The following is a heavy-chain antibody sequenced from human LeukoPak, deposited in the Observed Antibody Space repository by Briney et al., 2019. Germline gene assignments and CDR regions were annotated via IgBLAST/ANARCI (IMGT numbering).Heavy chain of an antibody. D-gene: IGHD2-15*01. V-gene: IGHV3-21*01. CDR2: ISSSSDYI. Sequence: KTGGSLRLSCAASGFTFSSYTMNWVRQAPGKGLEWVSSISSSSDYIYYPDSVKGRFTISRDNAKNSLYLQMNDLRADDTAVYYCASSWDYGGQGTLVTVSS. J-gene: IGHJ4*02. CDR1: GFTFSSYT. CDR3: ASSWDY.